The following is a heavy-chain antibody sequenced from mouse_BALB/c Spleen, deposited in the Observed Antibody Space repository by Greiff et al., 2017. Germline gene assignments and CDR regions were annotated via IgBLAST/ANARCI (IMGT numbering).Heavy chain of an antibody. Sequence: LQQPGSELVRPGASVKLSCKASGYTFTSYWMHWVKQRPGQGLEWIGNIYPGSGSTNYDEKFKSKATLTVDTSSSTAYMQLSSLTSEDSAVYYCTRAPITTATFAMDYWGQGTSVTVSS. V-gene: IGHV1S22*01. CDR3: TRAPITTATFAMDY. CDR2: IYPGSGST. CDR1: GYTFTSYW. D-gene: IGHD1-2*01. J-gene: IGHJ4*01.